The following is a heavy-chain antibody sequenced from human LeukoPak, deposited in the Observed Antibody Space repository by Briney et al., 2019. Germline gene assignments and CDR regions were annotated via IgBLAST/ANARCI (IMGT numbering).Heavy chain of an antibody. CDR1: GFTFNNYA. Sequence: GGSLRLSCAASGFTFNNYAIHWVRQAPGKGLEYVSAISDNGGSTYYTNSVKGRFTISRDNSKNTLYLQMGGLRAEDMAVYYCARDGGGSPDYWGQGTLVTVSS. D-gene: IGHD1-26*01. J-gene: IGHJ4*02. CDR2: ISDNGGST. V-gene: IGHV3-64*01. CDR3: ARDGGGSPDY.